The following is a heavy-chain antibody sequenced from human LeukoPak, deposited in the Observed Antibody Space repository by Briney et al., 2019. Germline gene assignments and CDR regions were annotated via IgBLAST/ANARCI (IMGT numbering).Heavy chain of an antibody. V-gene: IGHV1-24*01. Sequence: ASVTVSCTVSGYTLTELSMHWVRQAPGKGLEWMGGFDPEDGETIYAQKFQGRVTMTEDTSTDTAYMELSSLRSEDTAVYYCTTTVVNGFDYWGQGTLVTVSS. D-gene: IGHD1-1*01. J-gene: IGHJ4*02. CDR2: FDPEDGET. CDR1: GYTLTELS. CDR3: TTTVVNGFDY.